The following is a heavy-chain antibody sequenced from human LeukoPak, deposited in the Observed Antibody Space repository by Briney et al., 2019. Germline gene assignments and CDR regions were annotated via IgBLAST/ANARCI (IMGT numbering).Heavy chain of an antibody. CDR3: AREIAFDI. V-gene: IGHV4-59*01. J-gene: IGHJ3*02. CDR1: GGSISSYY. CDR2: IYYSGST. Sequence: SETLSLTCTVSGGSISSYYWSWIRQPPGKGLERIGYIYYSGSTNYNPSLKSRVTISVDTSKNQFSLKLSSVTAADTAVYYCAREIAFDIWGQGTMVTASS.